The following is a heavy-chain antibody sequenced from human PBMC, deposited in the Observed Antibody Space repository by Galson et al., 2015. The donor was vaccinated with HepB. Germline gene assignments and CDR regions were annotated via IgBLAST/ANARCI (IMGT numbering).Heavy chain of an antibody. CDR2: ISTYNFNT. Sequence: QSGAEVKKPGESLRISCKASGYTFTTYGISWVRQAPGQGLEWMGWISTYNFNTNSAQRLQDRVTMTTDTATNTAYMELRSLGSGDTAMYYCARARYSTSPPDFWGQGTLVTVSS. D-gene: IGHD1-26*01. J-gene: IGHJ4*02. CDR3: ARARYSTSPPDF. V-gene: IGHV1-18*01. CDR1: GYTFTTYG.